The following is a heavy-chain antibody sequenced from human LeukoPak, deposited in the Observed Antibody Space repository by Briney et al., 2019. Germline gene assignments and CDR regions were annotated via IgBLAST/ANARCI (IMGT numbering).Heavy chain of an antibody. CDR1: GTSFSSYY. D-gene: IGHD4-17*01. CDR2: VNHSGYT. Sequence: SETLSLTCGVSGTSFSSYYWSWIRQTPGKGLEWIGEVNHSGYTNMNPSLKGRVTISVDTSKNQFSLRMSTVTAADTAVYFCARMTTGHDYWGHGTLVTVSS. CDR3: ARMTTGHDY. V-gene: IGHV4-34*01. J-gene: IGHJ4*01.